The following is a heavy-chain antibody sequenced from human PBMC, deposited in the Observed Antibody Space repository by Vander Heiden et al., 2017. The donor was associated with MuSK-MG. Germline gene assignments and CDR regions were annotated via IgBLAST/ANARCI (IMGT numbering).Heavy chain of an antibody. Sequence: EVQLVESGGGLVKHGGYMRTACAASGSTFSGYSMNWVRQAPGKGLEWVSSISSSSSYIYYADSVKGRFTISRDNAKNSLYLQMNSLRAEDTAVYYCARAHTAMVEADAFDIWGQGTMVTVSS. CDR1: GSTFSGYS. V-gene: IGHV3-21*01. D-gene: IGHD5-18*01. J-gene: IGHJ3*02. CDR2: ISSSSSYI. CDR3: ARAHTAMVEADAFDI.